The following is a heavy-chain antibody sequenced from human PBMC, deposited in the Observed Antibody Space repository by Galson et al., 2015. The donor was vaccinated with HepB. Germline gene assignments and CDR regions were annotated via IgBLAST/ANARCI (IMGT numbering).Heavy chain of an antibody. CDR2: IYTSGST. CDR3: ARSLDRIAAVRYQDAFDI. CDR1: GGSISSGSYY. V-gene: IGHV4-61*02. J-gene: IGHJ3*02. Sequence: TLSLTCTVSGGSISSGSYYWSWIRQPAGKGLEWIGRIYTSGSTNYNPSLKSRVTMSVDTSKNQFSLKLSSVTAADTAVYYCARSLDRIAAVRYQDAFDIWGQGTMVTVSS. D-gene: IGHD6-13*01.